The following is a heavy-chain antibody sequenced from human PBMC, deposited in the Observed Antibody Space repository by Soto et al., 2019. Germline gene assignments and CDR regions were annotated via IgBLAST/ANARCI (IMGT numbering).Heavy chain of an antibody. CDR2: MNPNSGNT. J-gene: IGHJ4*02. CDR1: GYTFTSYD. CDR3: ARGRGYYGSGANDY. V-gene: IGHV1-8*01. D-gene: IGHD3-10*01. Sequence: ASLKVSCKASGYTFTSYDINWVRQATGQGLEWMGWMNPNSGNTGYAQKFQGRVTMTRNTSISTAYMELSSLRSEDTAVYYCARGRGYYGSGANDYWGQGTLVTVSS.